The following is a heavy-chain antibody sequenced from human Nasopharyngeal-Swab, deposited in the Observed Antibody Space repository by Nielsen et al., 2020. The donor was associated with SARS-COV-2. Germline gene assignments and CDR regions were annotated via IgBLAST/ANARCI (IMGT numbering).Heavy chain of an antibody. J-gene: IGHJ5*02. D-gene: IGHD3-16*01. V-gene: IGHV4-31*03. CDR2: IFYNGST. CDR1: GASISSDVHY. Sequence: SLSCTVSGASISSDVHYWNWIRQRPGKGLEWIGYIFYNGSTYYNASLKSRVTISRDTSKNLFSLRLTSVTAADTAVYYCAREKRGFGFDPWGQGTLVTVSA. CDR3: AREKRGFGFDP.